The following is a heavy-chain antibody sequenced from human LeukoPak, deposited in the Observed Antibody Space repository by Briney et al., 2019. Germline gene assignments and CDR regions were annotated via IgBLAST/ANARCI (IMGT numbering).Heavy chain of an antibody. Sequence: GGSLRLSCVASGFTFNTFAMIWVRQPPGKGLEWVSGIFQGGGEIHYADSVRGRFTISRDNSKNTLFLQMNSLRAEDTAIYYCATYRQVMLPFESWGRGTLVTVSS. CDR1: GFTFNTFA. V-gene: IGHV3-23*01. D-gene: IGHD5-18*01. CDR3: ATYRQVMLPFES. J-gene: IGHJ4*02. CDR2: IFQGGGEI.